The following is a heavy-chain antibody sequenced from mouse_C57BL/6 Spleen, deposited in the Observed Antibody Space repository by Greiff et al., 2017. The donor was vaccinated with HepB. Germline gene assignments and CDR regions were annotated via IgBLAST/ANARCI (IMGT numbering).Heavy chain of an antibody. CDR2: ISNGGGST. J-gene: IGHJ4*01. V-gene: IGHV5-12*01. CDR3: ARPFYAMDY. Sequence: EVHLVESGGGLVQPGGSLKLSCAASGFTFSDYYMYWVRQTPEKRLEWVAYISNGGGSTYYPDTVKGRFTISRDNAKNTLYLQMSRLKSEDTAMYYCARPFYAMDYWGQGTSVTVSS. CDR1: GFTFSDYY.